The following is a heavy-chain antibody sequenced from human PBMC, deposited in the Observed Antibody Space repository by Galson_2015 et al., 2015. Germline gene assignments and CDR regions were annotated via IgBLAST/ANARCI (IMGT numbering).Heavy chain of an antibody. CDR1: GYTLTELS. Sequence: QSGAEVKKPGESLKISCKVSGYTLTELSMHWVRQAPGKGLEWMGGFDPEDGETIYAQKFQGRVTMTEDTSTDTAYMELSSLRSEDTAVYYCATTSGWYHGWFDPWGQGTLVTVSS. V-gene: IGHV1-24*01. J-gene: IGHJ5*02. CDR2: FDPEDGET. D-gene: IGHD6-19*01. CDR3: ATTSGWYHGWFDP.